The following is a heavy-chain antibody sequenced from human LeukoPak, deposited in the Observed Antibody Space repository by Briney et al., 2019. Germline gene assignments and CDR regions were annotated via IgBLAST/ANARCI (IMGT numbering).Heavy chain of an antibody. CDR3: ARDLEICGGDCYASWGWFDP. J-gene: IGHJ5*02. V-gene: IGHV1-18*04. Sequence: GESLKISCKGSGYSFTSYWIGWVRQAPGQGLEWMGWISAYNGNTNYAQKLQGRVTMTTDTSTSTAYMELRSLRSDDTAVYYCARDLEICGGDCYASWGWFDPWGQGTLVTVSS. CDR1: GYSFTSYW. CDR2: ISAYNGNT. D-gene: IGHD2-21*02.